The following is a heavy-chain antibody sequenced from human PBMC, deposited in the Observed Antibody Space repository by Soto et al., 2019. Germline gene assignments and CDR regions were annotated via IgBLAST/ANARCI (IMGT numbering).Heavy chain of an antibody. CDR1: GFTFSSYA. CDR3: AKDAIAAAGRSHYYGMDV. D-gene: IGHD6-13*01. Sequence: GGSLRLSCAASGFTFSSYAMSRVRQAPGKGLEWVSAISGSGGSTCYADSVKGRFTISRDNSKNTLYLQMNSLRAEDTAVYYCAKDAIAAAGRSHYYGMDVWGQGTTVTVSS. J-gene: IGHJ6*02. V-gene: IGHV3-23*01. CDR2: ISGSGGST.